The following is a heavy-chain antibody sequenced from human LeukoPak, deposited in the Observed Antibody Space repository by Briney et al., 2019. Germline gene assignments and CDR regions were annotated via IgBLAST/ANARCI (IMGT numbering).Heavy chain of an antibody. CDR1: GGSISSISYY. CDR3: ARGLTNYYYYYMDV. J-gene: IGHJ6*03. D-gene: IGHD3-9*01. CDR2: VYYSET. V-gene: IGHV4-39*07. Sequence: SETLSLTCTVSGGSISSISYYWGWIRQPPGKGLEWIGTVYYSETYYNPSLKSRVTISVDTSKNQFSLKLSSVTAADTAVYYCARGLTNYYYYYMDVWGKGTTVTVSS.